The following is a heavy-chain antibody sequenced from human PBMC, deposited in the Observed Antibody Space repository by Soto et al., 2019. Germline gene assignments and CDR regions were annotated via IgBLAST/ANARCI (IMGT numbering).Heavy chain of an antibody. Sequence: ASVKVSCKASGYTFSNNNINWVRQATGQGLEWMGWMNPNSGNTGYAQKFQGRVTMTRDTPISTAYMELRSLTSEDTAVYYCAREDYYGSGSYVYWGQGTRVTVSS. CDR2: MNPNSGNT. J-gene: IGHJ1*01. D-gene: IGHD3-10*01. V-gene: IGHV1-8*02. CDR3: AREDYYGSGSYVY. CDR1: GYTFSNNN.